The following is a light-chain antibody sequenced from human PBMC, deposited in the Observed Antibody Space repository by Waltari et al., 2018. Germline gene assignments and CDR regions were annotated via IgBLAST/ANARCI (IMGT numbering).Light chain of an antibody. V-gene: IGKV1-5*03. CDR1: QSIDTW. CDR2: KAS. Sequence: DIQMTRSPSTLSASVGDRVTITCRASQSIDTWLAWYQQTPGKAPKLLIYKASNLQGGVPSRFSGSGSGTEFTLTISSLQPDDFATYYCQHYDSYPVTFGQGTKVEIK. J-gene: IGKJ1*01. CDR3: QHYDSYPVT.